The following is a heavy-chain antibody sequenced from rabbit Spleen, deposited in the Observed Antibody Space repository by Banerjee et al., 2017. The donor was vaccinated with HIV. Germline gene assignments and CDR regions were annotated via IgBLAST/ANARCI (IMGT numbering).Heavy chain of an antibody. CDR1: GFSLSNYA. D-gene: IGHD2-1*01. J-gene: IGHJ6*02. CDR2: ISGSGET. Sequence: QSVEESGGRLVTPGTPLTLTCTVSGFSLSNYALNWVRQAPGKGLEWIGIISGSGETYYASWAKGRFTISKTSTTVDLKITSPTTEDTATYFCARDFDTHDDYGDTIKLLEKYYGMDPWGPGTLVTVS. V-gene: IGHV1S69*01. CDR3: ARDFDTHDDYGDTIKLLEKYYGMDP.